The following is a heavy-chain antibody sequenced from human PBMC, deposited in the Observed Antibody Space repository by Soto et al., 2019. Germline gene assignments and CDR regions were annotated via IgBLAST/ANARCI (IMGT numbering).Heavy chain of an antibody. CDR1: GYAFTSYG. CDR2: IAPHSGRT. D-gene: IGHD3-10*01. J-gene: IGHJ4*02. V-gene: IGHV1-18*04. Sequence: ASVKVSCKTSGYAFTSYGVNWVRQAPGQGLEWMGWIAPHSGRTTYLPKFQGRVTITADASTNTAYMELGSLSSDDTGIYFCARAATGSYHSAYWGQGTVVTVSS. CDR3: ARAATGSYHSAY.